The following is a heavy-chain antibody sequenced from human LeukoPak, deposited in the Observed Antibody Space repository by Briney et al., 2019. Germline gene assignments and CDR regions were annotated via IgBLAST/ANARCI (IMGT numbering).Heavy chain of an antibody. J-gene: IGHJ4*02. D-gene: IGHD4-17*01. V-gene: IGHV3-23*01. CDR3: AKDRYGDYLPVY. CDR2: ISGSGGST. Sequence: GGSLILACVATGYSFSNYSMHWVRQAPGRGLEWVSAISGSGGSTYYADSVKGRFTISRDNSKNTLYLQMNSLRAEDTAVYYCAKDRYGDYLPVYWGQGTLVTVSS. CDR1: GYSFSNYS.